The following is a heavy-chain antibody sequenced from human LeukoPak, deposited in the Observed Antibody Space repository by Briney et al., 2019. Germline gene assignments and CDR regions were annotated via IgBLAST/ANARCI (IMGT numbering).Heavy chain of an antibody. D-gene: IGHD1-26*01. CDR3: AKSIVGAVYNWFDP. J-gene: IGHJ5*02. CDR2: ISGSGGST. V-gene: IGHV3-23*01. CDR1: GVTFSSYA. Sequence: GGSLRLSCAAAGVTFSSYAMSWVRQAPGKGLEWVSAISGSGGSTYYADSVKGRFTISRDNSKNTLYLQMNSLRAEDTAVYYCAKSIVGAVYNWFDPWGQGTLVTVSS.